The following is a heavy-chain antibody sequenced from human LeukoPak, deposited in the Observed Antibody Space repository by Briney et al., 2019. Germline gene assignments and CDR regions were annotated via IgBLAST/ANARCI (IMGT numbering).Heavy chain of an antibody. CDR2: IYTSGST. J-gene: IGHJ4*02. Sequence: SETLSLTCTVSGGSISSYYWSWVRQPAGQGLEWIGRIYTSGSTNYNPSLKSRVTMSVDTSKNQFSLKLSSVTAADTAVYYCARGGTYYDILTGYVPGGYFDYWGQGTLVTVSS. V-gene: IGHV4-4*07. CDR3: ARGGTYYDILTGYVPGGYFDY. D-gene: IGHD3-9*01. CDR1: GGSISSYY.